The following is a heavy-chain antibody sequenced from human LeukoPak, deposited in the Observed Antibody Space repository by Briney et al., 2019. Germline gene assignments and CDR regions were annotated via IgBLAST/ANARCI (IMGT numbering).Heavy chain of an antibody. CDR1: GGSISSGGYY. CDR3: AAPLWFREGYYMDV. CDR2: IYYSGGT. V-gene: IGHV4-31*03. Sequence: PSQTLSLTCTVSGGSISSGGYYWSWIRQHPGKGLEWIGYIYYSGGTYYNPSLKSRVTISVDTSKNQFSLKLSSVTAADTAVYYCAAPLWFREGYYMDVWGKGTTVTVSS. D-gene: IGHD3-10*01. J-gene: IGHJ6*03.